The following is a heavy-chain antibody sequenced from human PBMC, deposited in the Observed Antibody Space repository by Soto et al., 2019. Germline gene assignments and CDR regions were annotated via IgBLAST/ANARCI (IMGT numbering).Heavy chain of an antibody. CDR2: IYYSGST. Sequence: SETLSLTCTVSGGSISSGGYYWSWIRQHPGKGLEWIGYIYYSGSTYYNPSLKSRVTISVDTSKNQFSLKLSSVTAADTAVYYCARDSGSRDDAFDIWGQGTMVTVSS. V-gene: IGHV4-31*03. D-gene: IGHD1-26*01. J-gene: IGHJ3*02. CDR1: GGSISSGGYY. CDR3: ARDSGSRDDAFDI.